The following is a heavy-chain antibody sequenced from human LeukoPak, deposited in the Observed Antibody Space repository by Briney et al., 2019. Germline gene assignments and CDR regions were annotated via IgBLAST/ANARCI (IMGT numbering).Heavy chain of an antibody. CDR2: ISSRSSHT. CDR1: GFTFSNYY. CDR3: ARFSSGWYGFAY. J-gene: IGHJ4*02. V-gene: IGHV3-11*03. D-gene: IGHD6-19*01. Sequence: PGGSLRLSCAASGFTFSNYYMSWIRQAPGKGLEWVSYISSRSSHTNYADSVKGRFTISRDNAKNSLYLQMNSLRAEDTAVYYWARFSSGWYGFAYWGQGTLVTVSS.